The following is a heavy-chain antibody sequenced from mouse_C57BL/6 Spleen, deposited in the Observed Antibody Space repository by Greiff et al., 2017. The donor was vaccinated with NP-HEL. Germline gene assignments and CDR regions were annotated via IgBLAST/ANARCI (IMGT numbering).Heavy chain of an antibody. Sequence: EVQVVESGGDLVKPGGSLKLSCAASGFTFSSYGMSWVRQTPDKRLEWVATISSGGSYTYYPDSVKGRFTISRDNAKNTLYLQMSSLKSEDTAMYYCARPYSNYEGDGFAYWGQGTLVTVSA. J-gene: IGHJ3*01. CDR3: ARPYSNYEGDGFAY. CDR1: GFTFSSYG. D-gene: IGHD2-5*01. CDR2: ISSGGSYT. V-gene: IGHV5-6*01.